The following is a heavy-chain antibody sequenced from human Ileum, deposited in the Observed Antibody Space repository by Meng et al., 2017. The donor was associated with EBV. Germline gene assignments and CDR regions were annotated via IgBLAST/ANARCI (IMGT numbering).Heavy chain of an antibody. J-gene: IGHJ4*02. CDR3: ARVGQWLPIDY. D-gene: IGHD6-19*01. CDR2: IYHSGST. Sequence: QVQLQRSGHGPVKPSGTLSLTCAVSGSSVSSMNWWSWVRQPPGKGLEWIGEIYHSGSTNYNPSLKSRVTMSVDKSKNQFSLNLSSVTAADTAVYYCARVGQWLPIDYWGQGTLVTVSS. V-gene: IGHV4-4*02. CDR1: GSSVSSMNW.